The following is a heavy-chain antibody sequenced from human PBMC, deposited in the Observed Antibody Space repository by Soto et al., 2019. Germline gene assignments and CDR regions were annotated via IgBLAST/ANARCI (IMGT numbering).Heavy chain of an antibody. D-gene: IGHD6-6*01. CDR1: GFPFINAW. Sequence: EVQLVESGGGLVKPGGSLRLSCAASGFPFINAWMTWLRQAPGKGLEWVGRIKSKTDGGAIDYGAAVKHRFTISRDDSKDTLYLQMNSRKTEDTAVYYCATAGQKRSSSIWFDAWGQGALVTVS. CDR3: ATAGQKRSSSIWFDA. J-gene: IGHJ5*02. V-gene: IGHV3-15*01. CDR2: IKSKTDGGAI.